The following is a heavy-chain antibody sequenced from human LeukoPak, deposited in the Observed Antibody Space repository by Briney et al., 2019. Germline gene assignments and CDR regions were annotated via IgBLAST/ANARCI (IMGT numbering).Heavy chain of an antibody. D-gene: IGHD3-10*01. CDR1: GGSLSSGDSY. J-gene: IGHJ6*02. CDR2: IYYRVST. CDR3: ARDRRASPYYYGSVYYYGMDV. Sequence: SETLSLTCTVSGGSLSSGDSYWSSIRQPPGKGLEWIGYIYYRVSTYYNPSLKSRVTISVDTSKNQFSLKLNTVTAADTAVYYCARDRRASPYYYGSVYYYGMDVWGQGTTVTVSS. V-gene: IGHV4-30-4*01.